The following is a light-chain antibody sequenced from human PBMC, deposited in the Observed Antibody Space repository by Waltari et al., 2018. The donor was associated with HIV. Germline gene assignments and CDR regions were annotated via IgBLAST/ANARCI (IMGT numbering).Light chain of an antibody. V-gene: IGKV3-15*01. J-gene: IGKJ1*01. CDR3: QQYNNWPRT. Sequence: EVVMTQSPATLAVSPGERATLSCRASQSIGAHLAWYQQKPGQAPRLVIYGASTRATGVPARFSGSGSGTDFTLTTSSLQSEDFAVYHCQQYNNWPRTFGQGTKVEIK. CDR2: GAS. CDR1: QSIGAH.